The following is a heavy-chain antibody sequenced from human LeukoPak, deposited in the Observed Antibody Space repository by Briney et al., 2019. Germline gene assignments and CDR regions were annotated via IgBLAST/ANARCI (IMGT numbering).Heavy chain of an antibody. CDR2: INHSGST. J-gene: IGHJ6*03. D-gene: IGHD2-2*01. V-gene: IGHV4-34*01. Sequence: SETLSLTCAVYGGSFSGYYWSWIRQPPGKGLEWIGEINHSGSTNYNPSLKSRVTISVDTSKNQFSLKLSSVTAADTAVYYCARGVVVPAAIGYYYYYMDVWGKGTTVTVSS. CDR1: GGSFSGYY. CDR3: ARGVVVPAAIGYYYYYMDV.